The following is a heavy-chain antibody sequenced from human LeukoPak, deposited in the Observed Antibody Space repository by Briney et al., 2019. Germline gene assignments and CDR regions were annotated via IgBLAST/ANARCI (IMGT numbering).Heavy chain of an antibody. J-gene: IGHJ4*02. CDR1: GGSISSSNW. CDR3: ARDPDRSEWLVPRGC. Sequence: PSETLSLTCAVSGGSISSSNWWSWVRQPPGKGLEWIGEIYHSGSTNYNPSLKSRVTISVDKSKNQFSLKLSSVTAADTAVYYCARDPDRSEWLVPRGCWGQGTLVTVSS. V-gene: IGHV4-4*02. CDR2: IYHSGST. D-gene: IGHD6-19*01.